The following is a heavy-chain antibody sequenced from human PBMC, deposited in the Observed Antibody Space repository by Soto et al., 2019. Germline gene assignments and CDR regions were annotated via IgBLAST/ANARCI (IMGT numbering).Heavy chain of an antibody. Sequence: QVQLQESGPGLVKPSQTLSLTCTVSGGSISSGGYYWSWIRQHPGKGLEWIGYIYNSGSTYYNPSLKSRVTISMDTPQNPFSLNLTSVTDSDTAIYYCARNPWNTIVGPSEDDHWGQGTLVTVSS. CDR3: ARNPWNTIVGPSEDDH. D-gene: IGHD1-26*01. CDR2: IYNSGST. V-gene: IGHV4-31*03. CDR1: GGSISSGGYY. J-gene: IGHJ4*02.